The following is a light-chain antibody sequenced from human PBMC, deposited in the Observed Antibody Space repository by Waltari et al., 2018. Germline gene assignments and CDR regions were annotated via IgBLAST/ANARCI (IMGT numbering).Light chain of an antibody. Sequence: IQMTQSPSSLSASTGDRVTMTCRASQHILNYLAWYQQKPGKAPKLLIYSASTLQGGVPSRFSGSGSGTEFTLTITRLESEDFATYYCQQFYSYPVTFGQGTKVEIK. CDR2: SAS. V-gene: IGKV1-8*01. J-gene: IGKJ1*01. CDR3: QQFYSYPVT. CDR1: QHILNY.